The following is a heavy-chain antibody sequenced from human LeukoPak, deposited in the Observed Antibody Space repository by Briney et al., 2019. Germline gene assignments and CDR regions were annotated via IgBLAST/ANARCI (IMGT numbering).Heavy chain of an antibody. CDR2: ISYDGSNQ. V-gene: IGHV3-30*04. CDR1: GVTFSNYR. D-gene: IGHD3-9*01. J-gene: IGHJ3*02. Sequence: AGRSLTLACAASGVTFSNYRMGWVRQAPGKGLGWVAVISYDGSNQYSTHSVSARFTTSRDNSNDTLYLQMTSLRAEDTALYYCARAHSPNYNSLDIWGQGTKVTVSP. CDR3: ARAHSPNYNSLDI.